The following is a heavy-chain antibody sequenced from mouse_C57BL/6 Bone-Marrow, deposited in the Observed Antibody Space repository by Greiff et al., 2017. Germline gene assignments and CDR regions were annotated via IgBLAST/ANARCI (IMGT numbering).Heavy chain of an antibody. Sequence: VQLQQSGAELVRPGASVKLSCKASGYTFTDYYINWVKQRPGQGLEWIARIYPGSGNTYYNEKFKGKATLTAEKSSSTAYMQLSSLTSEDSAVYFCARGDYYGSSRYFDVWGTGTTGTVSS. CDR3: ARGDYYGSSRYFDV. CDR1: GYTFTDYY. D-gene: IGHD1-1*01. CDR2: IYPGSGNT. V-gene: IGHV1-76*01. J-gene: IGHJ1*03.